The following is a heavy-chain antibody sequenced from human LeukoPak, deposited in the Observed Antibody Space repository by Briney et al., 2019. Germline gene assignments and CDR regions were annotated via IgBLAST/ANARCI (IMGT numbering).Heavy chain of an antibody. CDR2: INSSGRTI. CDR1: GFTFGDYY. Sequence: GGSLRLSCTASGFTFGDYYTTWIRQAPGKGPEWLAYINSSGRTIYYADSVRGRFTISRDNAKNSLYLQMNSLRVEDTAIYYCARDRDYSTSPFDYWGQGTLVTVSS. J-gene: IGHJ4*02. D-gene: IGHD2/OR15-2a*01. V-gene: IGHV3-11*01. CDR3: ARDRDYSTSPFDY.